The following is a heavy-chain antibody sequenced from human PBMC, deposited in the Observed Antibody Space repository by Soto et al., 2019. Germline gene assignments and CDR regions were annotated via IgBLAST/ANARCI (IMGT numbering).Heavy chain of an antibody. D-gene: IGHD3-9*01. CDR2: INHSGST. J-gene: IGHJ6*02. CDR1: GGSFSGYY. CDR3: ARDRGDILTGYHPYYYYGMDV. Sequence: TLSLTCAVYGGSFSGYYCSWIRQPPGKGLEWIGEINHSGSTNYNPSLKSRVTISVDTSKNQFSLKLSSVTAADTAVYYCARDRGDILTGYHPYYYYGMDVWGQGTTVTVSS. V-gene: IGHV4-34*01.